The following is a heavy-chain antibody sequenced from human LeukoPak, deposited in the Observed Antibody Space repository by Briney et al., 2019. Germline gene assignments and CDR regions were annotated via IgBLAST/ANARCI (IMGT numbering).Heavy chain of an antibody. CDR2: ISWDGGST. Sequence: GGSLRLSCAASGFTFDDYAMHWVRQAPGKGLEWVSRISWDGGSTYYADSVKGRFTISRDNSKNSLYLQMNSLRAEDTALYYCARIVNGGGYFDYWGQGTLVTVSS. D-gene: IGHD1-26*01. CDR1: GFTFDDYA. V-gene: IGHV3-43D*03. CDR3: ARIVNGGGYFDY. J-gene: IGHJ4*02.